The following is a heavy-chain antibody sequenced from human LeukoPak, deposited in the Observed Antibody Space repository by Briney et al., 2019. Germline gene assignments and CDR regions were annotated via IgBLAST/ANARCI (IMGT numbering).Heavy chain of an antibody. D-gene: IGHD3-10*01. Sequence: GGSLRLSCAASGFTFSSYAMSWVRQAPGKGLEWVSAISGSGGSTYYADSVRGRFTISRDNSKNTLYLQMNSLRAEDTAVYYCAKLWVDYYGSGSCYNVESGQYYFDYWGQGTLVTVSS. V-gene: IGHV3-23*01. J-gene: IGHJ4*02. CDR2: ISGSGGST. CDR1: GFTFSSYA. CDR3: AKLWVDYYGSGSCYNVESGQYYFDY.